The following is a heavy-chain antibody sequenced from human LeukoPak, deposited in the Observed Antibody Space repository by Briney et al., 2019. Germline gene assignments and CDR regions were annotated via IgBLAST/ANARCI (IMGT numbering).Heavy chain of an antibody. J-gene: IGHJ4*02. Sequence: GGSLRLSCEVAGFPLRSQSMGWVRQAPGRGLEWVSGISISADMTYYADSVQGRFIISRDNSKNTVYLQMDSLRVEDTAVYYNANEEVPHDYWGQGTLVTVSS. CDR1: GFPLRSQS. CDR3: ANEEVPHDY. V-gene: IGHV3-23*01. CDR2: ISISADMT. D-gene: IGHD4/OR15-4a*01.